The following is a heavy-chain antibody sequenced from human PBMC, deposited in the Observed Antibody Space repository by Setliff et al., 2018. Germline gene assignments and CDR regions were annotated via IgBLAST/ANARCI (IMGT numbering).Heavy chain of an antibody. V-gene: IGHV4-34*01. CDR2: INHSGNT. CDR3: VRTDYGDGRYSMDV. CDR1: GGSFSDYY. J-gene: IGHJ6*03. D-gene: IGHD1-26*01. Sequence: SETLSLTCGASGGSFSDYYWSWIRQTPGKGLEWIGEINHSGNTNYNPSLKSRVTISVDKSTNQFSLKLNSVTAADTAVYYCVRTDYGDGRYSMDVWGKGTTVTVSS.